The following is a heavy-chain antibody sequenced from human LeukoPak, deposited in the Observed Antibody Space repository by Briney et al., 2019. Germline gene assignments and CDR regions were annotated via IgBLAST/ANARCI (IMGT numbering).Heavy chain of an antibody. CDR1: GFTFSGYA. V-gene: IGHV3-23*01. D-gene: IGHD3-3*01. CDR3: AKTIFGVVIKAAYRMDV. J-gene: IGHJ6*02. CDR2: ISGSGGRT. Sequence: QTGGSLRLSCAASGFTFSGYAMSWVRQAPGKGLEWVSGISGSGGRTYYGDSVKGRFTIPRDNSKNTLYLQMNSLRAEDTAVYYCAKTIFGVVIKAAYRMDVWGQGTTVTVSS.